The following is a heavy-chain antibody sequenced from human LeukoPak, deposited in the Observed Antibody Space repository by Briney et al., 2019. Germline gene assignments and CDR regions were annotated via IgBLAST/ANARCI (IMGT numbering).Heavy chain of an antibody. CDR2: ISAYNGNT. CDR3: ARDRYTYSSSWPGY. D-gene: IGHD6-13*01. Sequence: GALVKVSCKASGYTFTSYGISWVRQAPGQGLAWMGWISAYNGNTNYAQKLQGRVTKTTDTSTSTAYMELRSLRSDDTDVYYCARDRYTYSSSWPGYWGQGTLVTVSS. V-gene: IGHV1-18*01. CDR1: GYTFTSYG. J-gene: IGHJ4*02.